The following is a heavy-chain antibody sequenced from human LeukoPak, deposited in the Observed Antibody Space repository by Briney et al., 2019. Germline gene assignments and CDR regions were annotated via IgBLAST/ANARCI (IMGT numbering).Heavy chain of an antibody. CDR3: ARGVVAATFYYYMEV. CDR1: GYTFTVYY. Sequence: GASVKVSCKPSGYTFTVYYIHWVRQAPRQGLEWMGWINPTSGAANYAQKFQGRVTMTRDTSISTAYMELNSLRSDDTAVYYCARGVVAATFYYYMEVWGKGTTVTVSS. D-gene: IGHD2-15*01. J-gene: IGHJ6*03. V-gene: IGHV1-2*02. CDR2: INPTSGAA.